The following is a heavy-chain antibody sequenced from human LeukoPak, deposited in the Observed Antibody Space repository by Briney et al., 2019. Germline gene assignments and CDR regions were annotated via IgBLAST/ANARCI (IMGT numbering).Heavy chain of an antibody. V-gene: IGHV1-46*01. J-gene: IGHJ5*01. CDR3: ARALVNPTLDS. D-gene: IGHD3-10*01. CDR2: INPDGGNT. Sequence: ASVKVSCKVSGYTLTEIAVHWVRQAPGQGLEWVGQINPDGGNTRYAQRFHGRVILSTDMSTSTVYMEVSSLRSDDTAVYYCARALVNPTLDSWGQGTLVTVSS. CDR1: GYTLTEIA.